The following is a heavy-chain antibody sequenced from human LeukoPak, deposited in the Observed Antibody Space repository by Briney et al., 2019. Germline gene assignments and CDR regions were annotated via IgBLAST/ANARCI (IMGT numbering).Heavy chain of an antibody. CDR2: IYYSGST. D-gene: IGHD1-14*01. Sequence: PSETLSLTCTVSGGSISSYYWSWIPQPPGKGLEWIGYIYYSGSTNYNPSLKSRVTTSVDTSKNQFSLKLSSVTAADTAVYYCARVAERNWFDPWGQGTLVTVSS. CDR3: ARVAERNWFDP. J-gene: IGHJ5*02. CDR1: GGSISSYY. V-gene: IGHV4-59*01.